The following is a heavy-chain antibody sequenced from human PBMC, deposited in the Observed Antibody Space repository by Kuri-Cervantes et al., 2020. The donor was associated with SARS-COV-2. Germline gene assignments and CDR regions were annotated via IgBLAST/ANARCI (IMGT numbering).Heavy chain of an antibody. Sequence: SETLSLTCNVVGGSISSYYWSWIRQPPGKGLEWIGSIYYSGSTYYNPSLKSRVTISVDTSKNQFSLKLSSVTAADTAVYYCARDNHYYGSGSLGVDYWGQGTLVTVSS. CDR1: GGSISSYY. CDR2: IYYSGST. CDR3: ARDNHYYGSGSLGVDY. D-gene: IGHD3-10*01. V-gene: IGHV4-59*05. J-gene: IGHJ4*02.